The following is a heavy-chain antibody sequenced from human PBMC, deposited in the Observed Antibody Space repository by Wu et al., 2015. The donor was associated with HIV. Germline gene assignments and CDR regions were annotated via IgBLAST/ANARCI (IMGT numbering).Heavy chain of an antibody. J-gene: IGHJ4*02. CDR1: GGAFSSYA. CDR3: ATRRPTAGAPFAS. CDR2: TSPIIGTP. D-gene: IGHD4/OR15-4a*01. V-gene: IGHV1-69*05. Sequence: QVHLEQSGTEVKKPGSSVKVSCKASGGAFSSYAVSWVRQAPGQGLEWMGGTSPIIGTPKYAQNFQGRVTMITDESTSTAYVELSNLRSDDTAVYYCATRRPTAGAPFASWGQGTLVTVSS.